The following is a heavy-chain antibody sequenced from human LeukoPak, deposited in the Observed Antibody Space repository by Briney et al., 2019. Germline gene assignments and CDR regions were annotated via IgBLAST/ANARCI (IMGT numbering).Heavy chain of an antibody. Sequence: PSQTPSLTCTVSGGSIGSGDYYWSWIRQPPRKGLEWIGYIYYSGGTYYNPSLKSRVTISVDLSKNQFSRKLSSVTAADTAVYYCARLVVNHTFDYWCQGTLVTVSS. D-gene: IGHD2-15*01. CDR2: IYYSGGT. J-gene: IGHJ4*02. CDR3: ARLVVNHTFDY. CDR1: GGSIGSGDYY. V-gene: IGHV4-30-4*01.